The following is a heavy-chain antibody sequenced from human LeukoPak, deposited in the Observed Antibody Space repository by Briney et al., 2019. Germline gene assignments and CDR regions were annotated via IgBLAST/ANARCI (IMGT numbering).Heavy chain of an antibody. J-gene: IGHJ4*02. CDR1: GFTFSDYY. Sequence: GGSLRLSCAASGFTFSDYYMSWIRQAPGKGLGWGSYISRSSCTIYYADSVKGRFTISRDNAKNSLYLQMNSLRAEDTAVYYCARDRYCSSTSCYSTRAFDYWGQGTLVTVSS. D-gene: IGHD2-2*01. CDR2: ISRSSCTI. CDR3: ARDRYCSSTSCYSTRAFDY. V-gene: IGHV3-11*04.